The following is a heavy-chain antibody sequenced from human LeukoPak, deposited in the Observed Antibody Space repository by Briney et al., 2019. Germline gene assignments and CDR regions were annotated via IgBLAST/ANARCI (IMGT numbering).Heavy chain of an antibody. CDR3: AKARAQGSASSDY. CDR2: ISYDGSNK. CDR1: GSSFSSYG. V-gene: IGHV3-30*18. J-gene: IGHJ4*02. Sequence: GGSLRLSCVASGSSFSSYGLHWVRQAPGKGLEWVAVISYDGSNKYYADSVKGRFTISRDNSKNTLYLQMNSLRAEDTALYYCAKARAQGSASSDYWGQGTLVTVSS.